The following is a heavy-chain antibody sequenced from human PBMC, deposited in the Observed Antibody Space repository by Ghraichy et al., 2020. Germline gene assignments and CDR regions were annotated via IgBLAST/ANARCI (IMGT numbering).Heavy chain of an antibody. Sequence: SETLSLTCSVSGDSIISSSYYWDWIRQPPGKGLEWIGSIYYSGTTYYSPPLKTRVTVSIDTSKNQFSLRLKSVTATDTAVYCCARRAGGYQYFYGLDVWGQGTTVIVSS. CDR1: GDSIISSSYY. D-gene: IGHD2-15*01. J-gene: IGHJ6*02. CDR3: ARRAGGYQYFYGLDV. V-gene: IGHV4-39*01. CDR2: IYYSGTT.